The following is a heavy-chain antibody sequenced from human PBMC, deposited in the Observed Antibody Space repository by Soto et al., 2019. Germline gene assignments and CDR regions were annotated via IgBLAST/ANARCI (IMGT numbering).Heavy chain of an antibody. CDR2: IYYSGST. D-gene: IGHD3-16*01. J-gene: IGHJ4*02. CDR1: GGSISSGGYY. Sequence: SETLSLTCTVSGGSISSGGYYWSWIRQQPGKGLEWIGYIYYSGSTYYNPSLKSRVTISVDTSKNQFSLKLSSVTAADTAVYYCARTLGRIMITFGGVKIPNPRDDGPVGKYYFDYWGQGTLVTVSS. CDR3: ARTLGRIMITFGGVKIPNPRDDGPVGKYYFDY. V-gene: IGHV4-31*03.